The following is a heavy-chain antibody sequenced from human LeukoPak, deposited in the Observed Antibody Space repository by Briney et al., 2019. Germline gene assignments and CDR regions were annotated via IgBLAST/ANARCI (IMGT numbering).Heavy chain of an antibody. CDR3: TVLRYFAPFDY. CDR2: IRSKTYGGTM. Sequence: PGGSLRLSCTASGFTFGDYAMSWVRQTPGRGLEWIGFIRSKTYGGTMESAASVKGRFTISRDDSKSIAYLQMNSLQTEDTAVYYCTVLRYFAPFDYWGQGTLVTVSS. CDR1: GFTFGDYA. D-gene: IGHD3-9*01. J-gene: IGHJ4*02. V-gene: IGHV3-49*04.